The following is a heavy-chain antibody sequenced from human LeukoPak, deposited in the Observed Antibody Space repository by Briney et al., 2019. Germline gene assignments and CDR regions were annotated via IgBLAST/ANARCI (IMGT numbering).Heavy chain of an antibody. D-gene: IGHD4-17*01. CDR1: GLTLSNAW. J-gene: IGHJ5*02. CDR2: IKTKTDSGTT. V-gene: IGHV3-15*01. CDR3: TRRQDYGDYLNWFDP. Sequence: AGGSPTPSCAASGLTLSNAWMTWVRQAPGKGLEWVGHIKTKTDSGTTDYAAYPAPVKGRFSISRDDSKNTLYRQMSSLKTEDTAVYYCTRRQDYGDYLNWFDPWGQASLATVSS.